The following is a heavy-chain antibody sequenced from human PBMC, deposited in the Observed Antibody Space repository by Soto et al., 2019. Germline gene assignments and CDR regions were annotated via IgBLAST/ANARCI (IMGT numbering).Heavy chain of an antibody. Sequence: ASVKVSCKASGFTFTSSAVQWVRQARGQRLEWIGWIVVGSGNTNYAQKFQERVTITRDMSTSTAYMELSSLRSEDTAVYYCARGFRVEGAYGAGAFFDYWAQGTLVTVSS. D-gene: IGHD1-26*01. V-gene: IGHV1-58*01. CDR2: IVVGSGNT. CDR3: ARGFRVEGAYGAGAFFDY. J-gene: IGHJ4*02. CDR1: GFTFTSSA.